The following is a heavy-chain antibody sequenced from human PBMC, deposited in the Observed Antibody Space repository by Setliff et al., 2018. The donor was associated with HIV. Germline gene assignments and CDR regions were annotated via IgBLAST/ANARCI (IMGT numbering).Heavy chain of an antibody. CDR3: ARGLYESTSWYFFDI. CDR1: GFTFSNYA. CDR2: MSGSGHVI. Sequence: GGSLRLACAAAGFTFSNYAMSWVRQAPGKAPECISYMSGSGHVIQYSESVDGRFAISRDHARNSLYLQMNTLRAEDSAVYDCARGLYESTSWYFFDIWGQGTLVTVSS. D-gene: IGHD3-22*01. J-gene: IGHJ4*02. V-gene: IGHV3-11*01.